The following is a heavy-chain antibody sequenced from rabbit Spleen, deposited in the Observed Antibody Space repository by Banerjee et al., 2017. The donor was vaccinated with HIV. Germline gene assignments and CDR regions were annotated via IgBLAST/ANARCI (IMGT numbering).Heavy chain of an antibody. V-gene: IGHV1S45*01. CDR3: ARGYADSSGLPTYYFNL. Sequence: QEQLEESGGGLVKPGASLTLTCTASGFSFSSSQWICWVRQAPGKGLEWIGCIATGGGNTDYASWVNGRFAISKTSSTTVTLKMTSLTAADTATYFCARGYADSSGLPTYYFNLWGPGTLVTVS. J-gene: IGHJ4*01. CDR2: IATGGGNT. D-gene: IGHD8-1*01. CDR1: GFSFSSSQW.